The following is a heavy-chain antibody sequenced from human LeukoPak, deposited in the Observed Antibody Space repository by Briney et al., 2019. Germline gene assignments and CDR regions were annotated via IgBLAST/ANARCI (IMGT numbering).Heavy chain of an antibody. J-gene: IGHJ1*01. CDR1: GFTYSNYA. V-gene: IGHV3-23*01. Sequence: GGSLRLSCAASGFTYSNYAMTWVRQAPGKGLEWVSSISSGGHSTYYAGSVKGRFTISRDNSKNTLYLQMNSLRAEDTAVYYCAKGAGQWLVPSEYFQYWGRGTLVTVSS. D-gene: IGHD6-19*01. CDR2: ISSGGHST. CDR3: AKGAGQWLVPSEYFQY.